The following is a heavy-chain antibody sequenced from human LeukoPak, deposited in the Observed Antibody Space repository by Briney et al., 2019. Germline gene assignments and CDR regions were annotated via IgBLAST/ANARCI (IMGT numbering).Heavy chain of an antibody. V-gene: IGHV4-30-4*08. CDR1: GGSLSSGDYY. CDR3: AREPQADWFSGSSSSGYCAFDI. D-gene: IGHD6-6*01. J-gene: IGHJ3*02. Sequence: SRTLSLTCTVSGGSLSSGDYYWSWIRQPPGKGLEWIGYIYYSGSTYYNPSLKSRVTISVDTSKNQFSLKLSSVTAADTAVYYCAREPQADWFSGSSSSGYCAFDIWDQGTMVTVSS. CDR2: IYYSGST.